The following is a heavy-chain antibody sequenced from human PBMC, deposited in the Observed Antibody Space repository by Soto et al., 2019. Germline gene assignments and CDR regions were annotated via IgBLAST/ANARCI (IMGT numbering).Heavy chain of an antibody. V-gene: IGHV3-48*02. D-gene: IGHD5-12*01. CDR3: VTQADSGYAIFNY. CDR1: GFTFSNYN. CDR2: ITSSSSTV. Sequence: EMQLVESGGGLVQPGGSLRLSCAASGFTFSNYNINWVRQAPGKGLEWVSFITSSSSTVYYADSIRGRFTISRDNAKNSLYLQMDSLRNEDTAVYYCVTQADSGYAIFNYWGQGTLVTVSS. J-gene: IGHJ4*02.